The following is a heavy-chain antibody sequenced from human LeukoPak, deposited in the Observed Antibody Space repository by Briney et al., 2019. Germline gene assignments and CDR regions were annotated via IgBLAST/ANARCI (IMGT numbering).Heavy chain of an antibody. V-gene: IGHV4-39*01. CDR3: ARLGIAVGYFDY. J-gene: IGHJ4*02. Sequence: PSETLSLTCTVSGGSINSSSYSWGWIRQPPGKGLEWIGSIYYSGSTYYNPSLKSRVTISVDTSKNQFSLKLSSVTAADTAVYYCARLGIAVGYFDYWGQGTLVTVSS. CDR2: IYYSGST. D-gene: IGHD6-19*01. CDR1: GGSINSSSYS.